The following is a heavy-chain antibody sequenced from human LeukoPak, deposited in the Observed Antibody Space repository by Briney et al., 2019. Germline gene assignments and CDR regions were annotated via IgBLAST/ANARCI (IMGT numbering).Heavy chain of an antibody. Sequence: GGSLRLSCAASGFTFSNAWMSWVRQAPGKGLEWVGRIKSKTDGWTTDYAAPVEGRFTISRDDSKNTLYLQMNSLKTEDTAVYYCTTGPGVEVGNYWGQGTLVTVSS. CDR3: TTGPGVEVGNY. CDR2: IKSKTDGWTT. J-gene: IGHJ4*02. CDR1: GFTFSNAW. V-gene: IGHV3-15*01. D-gene: IGHD2-15*01.